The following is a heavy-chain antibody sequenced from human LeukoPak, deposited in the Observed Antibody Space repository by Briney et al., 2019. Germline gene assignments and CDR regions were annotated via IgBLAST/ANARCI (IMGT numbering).Heavy chain of an antibody. CDR1: GGTFSSYA. CDR2: IIPIFGTA. Sequence: SVKVSWKASGGTFSSYAISWVRQAPGQGLEWMGGIIPIFGTANYAQKFQGRVTITADESTSTAYMELSSLRSEDTAVYYCASSRYDYGDYVPYYGMDVWGKGTTVTVSS. J-gene: IGHJ6*04. V-gene: IGHV1-69*01. CDR3: ASSRYDYGDYVPYYGMDV. D-gene: IGHD4-17*01.